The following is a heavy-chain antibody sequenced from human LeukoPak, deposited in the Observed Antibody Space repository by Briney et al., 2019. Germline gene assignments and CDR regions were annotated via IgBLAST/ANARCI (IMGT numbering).Heavy chain of an antibody. D-gene: IGHD2-2*01. CDR3: VRGVVPAAEFADY. V-gene: IGHV1-2*02. CDR1: GYTFTGYY. CDR2: INPNSGGT. J-gene: IGHJ4*02. Sequence: ASVKVSCKASGYTFTGYYMHWVRQAPGQGLEWMGWINPNSGGTNYAQKFQGRVTMTRDTSISTVYMELSRLRYDDTAVYYCVRGVVPAAEFADYWGQGTLVTVSS.